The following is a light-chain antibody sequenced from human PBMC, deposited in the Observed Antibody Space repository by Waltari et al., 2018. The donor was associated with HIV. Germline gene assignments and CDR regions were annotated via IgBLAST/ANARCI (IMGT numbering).Light chain of an antibody. CDR1: QYVTSSY. Sequence: ETVLTQSPGTLSLSPGERATLSCRASQYVTSSYFAWYQQKPGQPPRLLIFGTSTMATGIPDRFTGSGSGTDFTLTISRLEPEDFAVYSCQQYGTLPVTFGQGTKLEIK. CDR3: QQYGTLPVT. V-gene: IGKV3-20*01. J-gene: IGKJ2*01. CDR2: GTS.